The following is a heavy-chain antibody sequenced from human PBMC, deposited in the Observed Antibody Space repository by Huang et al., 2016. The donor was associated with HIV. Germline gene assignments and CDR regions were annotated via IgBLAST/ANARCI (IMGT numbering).Heavy chain of an antibody. CDR2: INRDGSST. CDR3: ARDPRIQSWLNFFDY. Sequence: EVQLVESGGGLVQPGGSLRLSCAVSGFSISSYWMHWGRQAPGKGLVWVARINRDGSSTSYADAVKGRFTISRDTAKNTLYLQMNSLRAEDTAVYYCARDPRIQSWLNFFDYWGQGTLVSASS. J-gene: IGHJ4*02. D-gene: IGHD3-22*01. V-gene: IGHV3-74*01. CDR1: GFSISSYW.